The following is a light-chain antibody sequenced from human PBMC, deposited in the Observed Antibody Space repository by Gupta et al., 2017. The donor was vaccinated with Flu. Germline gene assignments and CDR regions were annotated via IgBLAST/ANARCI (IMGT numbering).Light chain of an antibody. Sequence: SYVLTQPPSVSVAPGQTASIACGGTNIGSKNVHWYQQKPGQVPALVVYDDSDRPSGIPERFSGSNSGNTATLNITRVEAGDEADYYCQVRDSSSDHPGVFGGGTKLTVL. V-gene: IGLV3-21*02. CDR2: DDS. CDR3: QVRDSSSDHPGV. CDR1: NIGSKN. J-gene: IGLJ3*02.